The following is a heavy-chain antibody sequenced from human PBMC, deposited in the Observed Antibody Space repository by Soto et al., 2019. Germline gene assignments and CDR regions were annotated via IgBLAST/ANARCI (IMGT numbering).Heavy chain of an antibody. CDR3: ARGRYDFWSGYTHYYYYYMDG. D-gene: IGHD3-3*01. Sequence: SETLSLTCAVYGGSFSGYYWSWIRQPPGKGLEWIGEINHSGSTNYNPSLKSRVTISVDTSKNQFSLKLSSVTAADTAVYYCARGRYDFWSGYTHYYYYYMDGWGKGTTVTVSS. CDR1: GGSFSGYY. CDR2: INHSGST. V-gene: IGHV4-34*01. J-gene: IGHJ6*03.